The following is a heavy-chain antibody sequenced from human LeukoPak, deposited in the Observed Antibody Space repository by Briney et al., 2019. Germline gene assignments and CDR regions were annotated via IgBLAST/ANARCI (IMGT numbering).Heavy chain of an antibody. CDR1: GYTFTDYY. Sequence: ASVKVSFKASGYTFTDYYMHLVRQAPGQGLEWMGLINPNSDDTNYARNFQGRVTMTRDTSISTAYMELGRLRSDDTAIYYCARDLGIPIGGHSNSRFDYWGQGTLVTVSS. D-gene: IGHD3-16*02. CDR2: INPNSDDT. V-gene: IGHV1-2*02. J-gene: IGHJ4*02. CDR3: ARDLGIPIGGHSNSRFDY.